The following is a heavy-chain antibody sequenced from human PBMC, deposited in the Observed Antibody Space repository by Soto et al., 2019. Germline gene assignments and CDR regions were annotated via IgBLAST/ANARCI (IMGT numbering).Heavy chain of an antibody. V-gene: IGHV1-3*01. J-gene: IGHJ6*02. CDR1: GYTFTNYA. D-gene: IGHD6-6*01. CDR2: INAGNGNT. CDR3: TRDRVPARYYYYGLDV. Sequence: QVPLVQSGAEVKKPGASVKVSCKASGYTFTNYAMHWLRQAPGQRPEWMGWINAGNGNTKYSEKFQGRVTITWDTSASTAYMELSSLRSEDTAVYYCTRDRVPARYYYYGLDVWGQGTTVTVSS.